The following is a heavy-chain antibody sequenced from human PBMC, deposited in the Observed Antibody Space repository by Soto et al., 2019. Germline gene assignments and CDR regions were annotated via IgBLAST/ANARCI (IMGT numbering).Heavy chain of an antibody. Sequence: QVQLVQSGAEEKKPGASVKVSCKASGYTFTSYAMHWVRQAPGQRLEWMGWINAGNGNTKSSQKFQGRVTIARDTSASTVCMELSSLRSEDKDVYYCARSLVVGTALDYWGQGAMVTVSS. CDR2: INAGNGNT. D-gene: IGHD2-21*02. V-gene: IGHV1-3*05. CDR3: ARSLVVGTALDY. CDR1: GYTFTSYA. J-gene: IGHJ4*02.